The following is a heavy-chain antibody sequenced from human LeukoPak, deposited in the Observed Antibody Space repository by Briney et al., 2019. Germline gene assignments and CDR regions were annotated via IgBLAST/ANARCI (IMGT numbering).Heavy chain of an antibody. CDR3: ARGRVDCSGGSCYSDLFDY. D-gene: IGHD2-15*01. J-gene: IGHJ4*01. CDR1: GGSFSGYY. CDR2: INHSGST. V-gene: IGHV4-34*01. Sequence: PSETLSLTCAVYGGSFSGYYWSWIRQPPGKGLEWIGEINHSGSTNYNPSLKSRVTISVDTSKNQFSLKLSSVTAADTAVYYCARGRVDCSGGSCYSDLFDYWGHGTLFTVSS.